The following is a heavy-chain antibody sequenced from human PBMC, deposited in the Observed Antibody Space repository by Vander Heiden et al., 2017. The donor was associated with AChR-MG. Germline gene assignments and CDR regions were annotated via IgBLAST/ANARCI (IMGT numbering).Heavy chain of an antibody. CDR1: GSMFTNYY. CDR2: INPSGGST. Sequence: QVQLVQSGAEVKKPGASVKVSCKASGSMFTNYYFHWVRQAPGQGLEWMGIINPSGGSTSYAQKFQGRVTMTRDTSTSTVYMDLSSLRYEDTAMYYCARGDRFGLGAWGQGTLVTVSS. CDR3: ARGDRFGLGA. D-gene: IGHD3-16*01. V-gene: IGHV1-46*01. J-gene: IGHJ5*02.